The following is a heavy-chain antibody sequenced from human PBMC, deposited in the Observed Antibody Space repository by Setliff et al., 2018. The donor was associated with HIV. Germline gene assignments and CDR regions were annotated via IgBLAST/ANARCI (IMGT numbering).Heavy chain of an antibody. CDR1: GDTFSDYA. D-gene: IGHD3-3*01. CDR3: ARVPSPFVQEGYFDD. J-gene: IGHJ4*01. V-gene: IGHV1-69*05. CDR2: VIPVFGTG. Sequence: SVKVSCKVSGDTFSDYAVTWVRQAPGQGLEWMGGVIPVFGTGNYAQKFQGRVTITTDESTRTAYMELRSLRSEDTAVYYCARVPSPFVQEGYFDDWGQGTLVTVSS.